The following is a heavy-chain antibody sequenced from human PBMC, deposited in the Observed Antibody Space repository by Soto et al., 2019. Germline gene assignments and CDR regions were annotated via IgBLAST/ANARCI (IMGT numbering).Heavy chain of an antibody. J-gene: IGHJ4*02. V-gene: IGHV3-23*01. CDR3: AKLVAAAGSDY. CDR1: GFTFSSYG. D-gene: IGHD6-13*01. Sequence: EVQLLESGGGLVQPGGSLRLSCAASGFTFSSYGMSWVRQAPGKGPEWVSSIGASGGSTYYADSVKGRFTISRDNSKNTVYLQMNSLRAEDTAVYYCAKLVAAAGSDYWGQGTLVTVSS. CDR2: IGASGGST.